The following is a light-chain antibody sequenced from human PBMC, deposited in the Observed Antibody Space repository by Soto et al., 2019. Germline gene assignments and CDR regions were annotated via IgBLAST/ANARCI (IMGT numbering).Light chain of an antibody. J-gene: IGKJ4*01. Sequence: DIQMTQSPSSLSVSIGDRVTITCRASQSISNYLNWYEQKPGKAPNLLIYGASTLQSAVPSRFSGGGSGTYFTLTISGLQPEDFGSYYCQQSYTSPVTFGGGTKGEIK. CDR2: GAS. CDR1: QSISNY. CDR3: QQSYTSPVT. V-gene: IGKV1-39*01.